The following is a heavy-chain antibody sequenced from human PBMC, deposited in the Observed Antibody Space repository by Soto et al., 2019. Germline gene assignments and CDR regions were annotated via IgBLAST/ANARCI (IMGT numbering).Heavy chain of an antibody. CDR2: VAQSGFT. D-gene: IGHD5-12*01. CDR3: ARNRYGGYDFDS. J-gene: IGHJ4*02. Sequence: QLQLQESGPGLVKPSGTLSLTCTVSNGSMTSSLWWSWVRQPPGKGLEWIGEVAQSGFTSYNPSLKSRLTISQDRSNNQFSLRLTSVAAADTAVYYCARNRYGGYDFDSWGQGTLVTVSS. V-gene: IGHV4-4*02. CDR1: NGSMTSSLW.